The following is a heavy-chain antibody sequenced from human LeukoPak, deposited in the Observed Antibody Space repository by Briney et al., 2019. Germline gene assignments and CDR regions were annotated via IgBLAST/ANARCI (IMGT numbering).Heavy chain of an antibody. CDR1: GFTFSSYS. V-gene: IGHV3-21*01. D-gene: IGHD3-22*01. Sequence: GGSLRLSCAASGFTFSSYSMNWVRQAPGKGLEWVSSISSSSSYIYYADSVKGRFTISRDNAKNSLYLQMNSLRAEDTAVYYCARKRNYYDSSGYSRRSYYFDYWGQGTLVTVSS. CDR3: ARKRNYYDSSGYSRRSYYFDY. J-gene: IGHJ4*02. CDR2: ISSSSSYI.